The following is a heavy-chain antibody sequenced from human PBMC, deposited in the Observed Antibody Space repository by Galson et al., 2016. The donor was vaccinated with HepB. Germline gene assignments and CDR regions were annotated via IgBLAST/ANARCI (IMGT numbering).Heavy chain of an antibody. J-gene: IGHJ3*02. Sequence: QSGAEVKKPGESLKISCKGSGYSFANSWIGWVRQMPGKGLEWMGIMYPGDSETRYSPSFQGQITIPADKSISTAYLQWSSLKASDTAMYYCARGHFDNWNFDDGFDIWGRGTMVTVSP. CDR3: ARGHFDNWNFDDGFDI. D-gene: IGHD1-7*01. CDR2: MYPGDSET. CDR1: GYSFANSW. V-gene: IGHV5-51*01.